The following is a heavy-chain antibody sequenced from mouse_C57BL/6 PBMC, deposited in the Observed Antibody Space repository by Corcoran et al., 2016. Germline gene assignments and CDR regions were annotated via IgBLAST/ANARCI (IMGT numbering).Heavy chain of an antibody. Sequence: QVTLKESGPGILQSSQTLSLTCSFSGFSLSTSGMGVSWIRQPSGKGLEWLAHIYWDDDKRYNPSLKSRLTISKDTSRNQVFLKITSVDTADTATYYCARSKSYYDGSSSYAMDYWGQGTSVTVSS. CDR1: GFSLSTSGMG. J-gene: IGHJ4*01. CDR2: IYWDDDK. D-gene: IGHD1-1*01. CDR3: ARSKSYYDGSSSYAMDY. V-gene: IGHV8-12*01.